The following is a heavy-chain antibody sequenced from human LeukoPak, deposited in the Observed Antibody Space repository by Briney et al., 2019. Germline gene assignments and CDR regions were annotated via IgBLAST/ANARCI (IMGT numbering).Heavy chain of an antibody. J-gene: IGHJ4*02. D-gene: IGHD4-17*01. CDR2: IYYSGST. CDR1: GGSISSSSYY. Sequence: PSETLSLTCTVSGGSISSSSYYWGWIRRPPGKGLEWIGSIYYSGSTYYNPSLKSRVTISVDTSKNQFSLKLSSVTAADTAVYYCASPDIYGDYEVDYWGQGTLVTVSS. V-gene: IGHV4-39*01. CDR3: ASPDIYGDYEVDY.